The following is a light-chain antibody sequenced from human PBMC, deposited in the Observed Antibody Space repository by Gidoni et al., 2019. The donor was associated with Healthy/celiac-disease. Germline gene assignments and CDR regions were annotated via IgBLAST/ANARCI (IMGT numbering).Light chain of an antibody. J-gene: IGKJ4*01. CDR3: QQSYSTSG. V-gene: IGKV1-39*01. CDR2: AAS. CDR1: QSISSY. Sequence: DIQMTQSPSSLSASVGDRVTITCRASQSISSYLNWYQQKPGKAPKLLIYAASSLQSGVPSRFSGSGSGTDFTLTISSLQPEDFATYYCQQSYSTSGFXGXTKVEIK.